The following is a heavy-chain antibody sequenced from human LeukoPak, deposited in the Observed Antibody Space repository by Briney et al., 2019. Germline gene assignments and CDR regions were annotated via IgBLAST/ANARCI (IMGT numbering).Heavy chain of an antibody. J-gene: IGHJ4*02. Sequence: SETLSLTCAVYGGSFSGYYWSWIRQPPGKGLEWIGEINHSGSTNYNPSLKSRVTISVDTSKNQFSLKLSSVTAADTAVYYCARGVPQLERRRFDYWGQGTLVTVSS. CDR1: GGSFSGYY. CDR3: ARGVPQLERRRFDY. CDR2: INHSGST. V-gene: IGHV4-34*01. D-gene: IGHD1-1*01.